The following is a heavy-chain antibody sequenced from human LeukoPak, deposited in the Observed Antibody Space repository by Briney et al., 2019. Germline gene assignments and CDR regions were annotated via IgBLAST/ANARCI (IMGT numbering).Heavy chain of an antibody. J-gene: IGHJ4*02. CDR1: GFTFSNAW. Sequence: GSLRLSCAASGFTFSNAWMSWVRQPPGKGLEWIGEINHSGSTNYNPSLKSRVTISVDTSKNQFSLKLSSVTAADTAVYYCARGRYFDWLYDYWGQGTLVTVSS. CDR2: INHSGST. CDR3: ARGRYFDWLYDY. V-gene: IGHV4-34*01. D-gene: IGHD3-9*01.